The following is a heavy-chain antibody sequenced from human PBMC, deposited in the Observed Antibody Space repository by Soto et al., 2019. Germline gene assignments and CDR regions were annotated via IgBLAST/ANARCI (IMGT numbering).Heavy chain of an antibody. CDR1: GYTFTSYA. CDR2: INAGNGNT. CDR3: ARDRRGYDFWSGYYSY. D-gene: IGHD3-3*01. Sequence: GASVKVSCKASGYTFTSYAMHVVRPAPGQRLEWMGWINAGNGNTKYSQKFQGRVTITRDTSASTAYMELSSLRSEDTAVYYCARDRRGYDFWSGYYSYWGQGTLVTVSS. J-gene: IGHJ4*02. V-gene: IGHV1-3*01.